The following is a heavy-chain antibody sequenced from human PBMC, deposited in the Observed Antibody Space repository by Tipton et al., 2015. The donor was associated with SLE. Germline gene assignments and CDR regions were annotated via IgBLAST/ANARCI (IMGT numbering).Heavy chain of an antibody. CDR1: GGPISYHY. CDR2: IFTTVSA. J-gene: IGHJ3*02. V-gene: IGHV4-4*07. CDR3: ARFKGSNVFDSFDI. D-gene: IGHD2-15*01. Sequence: TLSLTCSVSGGPISYHYWNWIRQPAGSGLEWIGRIFTTVSANYNPSLKSRVTMSVDTSKNELSLRLTSVTAADTAVYYCARFKGSNVFDSFDIWGQGTMVTVSS.